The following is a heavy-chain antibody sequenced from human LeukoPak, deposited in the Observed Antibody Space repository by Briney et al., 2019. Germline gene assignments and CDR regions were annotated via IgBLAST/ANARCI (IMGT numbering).Heavy chain of an antibody. V-gene: IGHV3-48*02. Sequence: GGSLRLSCAASGFTFSSYSMNWVRQAPGKGLEWVSYISSSSSTIYYADSVKGRFTISRDNAKNSLYLQMNSLGDEDTAVYYCARDLQLRFLGYYYGMDVWGQGTTVTVSS. J-gene: IGHJ6*02. CDR3: ARDLQLRFLGYYYGMDV. CDR1: GFTFSSYS. CDR2: ISSSSSTI. D-gene: IGHD3-3*01.